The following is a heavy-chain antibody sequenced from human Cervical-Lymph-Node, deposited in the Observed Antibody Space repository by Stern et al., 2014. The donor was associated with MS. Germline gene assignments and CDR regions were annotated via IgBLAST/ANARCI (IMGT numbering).Heavy chain of an antibody. CDR2: IYWDDDK. J-gene: IGHJ5*01. V-gene: IGHV2-5*02. CDR1: GLSLSTSGVG. D-gene: IGHD2-2*01. CDR3: ANSGFRIPAAPGSFAS. Sequence: QVTLKESGPTLVKPTQTLTLTCTFSGLSLSTSGVGVGWIRQPPGKALEWLAHIYWDDDKSYSPSLKNRLTITKDTSKNQVVLTMTNMDPVDTATYYCANSGFRIPAAPGSFASWGQGTLVTVSP.